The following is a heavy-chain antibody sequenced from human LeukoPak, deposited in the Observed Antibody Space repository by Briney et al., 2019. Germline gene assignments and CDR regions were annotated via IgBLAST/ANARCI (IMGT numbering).Heavy chain of an antibody. CDR1: RFTFNNYS. CDR3: AKGAQQLVYWVDY. CDR2: ISGSGGST. D-gene: IGHD6-13*01. V-gene: IGHV3-23*01. J-gene: IGHJ4*02. Sequence: GGSLRLSCAASRFTFNNYSMSWVPQAPGKGLEWVSVISGSGGSTYYADSVKGRFTISRDNSKNTLYLQMNSLRAEDTAVYYCAKGAQQLVYWVDYWGQGTLVTVSS.